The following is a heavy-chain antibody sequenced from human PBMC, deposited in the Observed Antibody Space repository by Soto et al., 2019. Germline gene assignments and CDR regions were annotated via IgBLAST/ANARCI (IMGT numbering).Heavy chain of an antibody. CDR3: ARFGRSGDYTHFDY. CDR2: INAGNGNT. V-gene: IGHV1-3*01. CDR1: GYTFTSYA. Sequence: ASVKVSCKASGYTFTSYAMHWVRQAPGQRLEWMGWINAGNGNTKYSQKFQGRVTITRDTSASTAYMELSSLRSEDTAVYYCARFGRSGDYTHFDYWGQGTLVTVSS. J-gene: IGHJ4*02. D-gene: IGHD3-22*01.